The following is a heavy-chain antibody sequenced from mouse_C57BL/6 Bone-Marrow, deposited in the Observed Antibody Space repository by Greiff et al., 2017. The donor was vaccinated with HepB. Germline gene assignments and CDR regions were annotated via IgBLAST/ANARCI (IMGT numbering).Heavy chain of an antibody. J-gene: IGHJ1*03. CDR3: VRQAGNYEYFDV. D-gene: IGHD2-1*01. CDR1: GFSFNTYA. Sequence: EVKLMESGGGLVQPKGSLKLSCAASGFSFNTYAMNWVRQAPGKGLEWVARIRSKSNNYATYYADSVKDRFTISRDDSESMLYLQMNNLKTEDTAMYYCVRQAGNYEYFDVWGTGTTVTVSS. V-gene: IGHV10-1*01. CDR2: IRSKSNNYAT.